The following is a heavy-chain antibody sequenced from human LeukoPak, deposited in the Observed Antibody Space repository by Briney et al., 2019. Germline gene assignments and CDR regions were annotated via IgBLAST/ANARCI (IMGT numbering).Heavy chain of an antibody. J-gene: IGHJ5*02. CDR1: GGSISSYY. CDR3: ARLSGANTMVRGVISWFDP. CDR2: IYYSGST. D-gene: IGHD3-10*01. Sequence: PSETLSLTCTVSGGSISSYYWSWIRQPPGKGLEWIGYIYYSGSTNYNPSLKSRVTISVDTSKNQFSLKLSSVTAADTAVYYCARLSGANTMVRGVISWFDPWGQGTLVTVSS. V-gene: IGHV4-59*01.